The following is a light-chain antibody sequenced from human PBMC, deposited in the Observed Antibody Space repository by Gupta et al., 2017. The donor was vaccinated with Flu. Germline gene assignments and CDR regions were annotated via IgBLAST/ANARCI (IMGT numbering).Light chain of an antibody. CDR1: NSNVGHNY. CDR3: SEWDDRGSGTV. CDR2: SNK. J-gene: IGLJ2*01. V-gene: IGLV1-47*01. Sequence: VNITCSRDNSNVGHNYLCWYQQLPGSTANLLIYSNKGRTSEVPSCFSGSRYEPSAAIAISRLRSEAEAESYCSEWDDRGSGTVFGGGTKLTVL.